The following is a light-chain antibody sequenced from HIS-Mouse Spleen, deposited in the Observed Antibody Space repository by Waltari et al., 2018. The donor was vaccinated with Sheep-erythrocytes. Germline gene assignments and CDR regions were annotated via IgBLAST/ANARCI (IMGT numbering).Light chain of an antibody. CDR1: KLGDKY. V-gene: IGLV3-1*01. CDR3: QAWDSSTVV. CDR2: QDS. Sequence: SYELTQPPSVSVSPGQTASITCSGDKLGDKYACWYQQKPGQSPVLVIYQDSKRPSENPGRFSGSNSGNTATLTISGTQAMDEADYYCQAWDSSTVVFGGGTKLTVL. J-gene: IGLJ2*01.